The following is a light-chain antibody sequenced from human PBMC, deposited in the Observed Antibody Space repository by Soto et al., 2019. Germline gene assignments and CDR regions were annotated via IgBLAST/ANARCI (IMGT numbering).Light chain of an antibody. Sequence: EIVLTQSPATLSLSPGERATLSCGASQSVSSSYLAWYQQKPGLAPRLLISGASTRAAGISDRFRGSGSGTEFTLTISSLRSEDSGIYYCQQYFEWPPMTFGQGTKVEI. CDR3: QQYFEWPPMT. CDR1: QSVSSSY. V-gene: IGKV3D-20*01. J-gene: IGKJ1*01. CDR2: GAS.